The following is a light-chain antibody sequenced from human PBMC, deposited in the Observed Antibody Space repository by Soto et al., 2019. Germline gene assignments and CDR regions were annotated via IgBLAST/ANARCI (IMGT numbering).Light chain of an antibody. CDR1: SGHSTYI. Sequence: QLVLTQSSSASASLGSSVKLTCTLSSGHSTYIIAWHQQQPAKAPRYLMKLEGSGSYNKGSGIPDRFSGSSSGADRYLTISNLQFEDEADYYCETWDTNVVVFGGGTKLTVL. CDR2: LEGSGSY. J-gene: IGLJ2*01. CDR3: ETWDTNVVV. V-gene: IGLV4-60*02.